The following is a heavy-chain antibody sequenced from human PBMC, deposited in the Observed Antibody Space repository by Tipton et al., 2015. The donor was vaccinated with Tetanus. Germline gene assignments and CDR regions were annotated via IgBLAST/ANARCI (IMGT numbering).Heavy chain of an antibody. V-gene: IGHV4-59*12. CDR1: GDSMSPYY. D-gene: IGHD2-2*01. CDR2: IYYKGST. J-gene: IGHJ4*02. Sequence: TLSLTCTISGDSMSPYYWGWLRQPPGKGLEWIGYIYYKGSTNYNPSLRSRVTISIDTSSNQFSLKLTSATAADTAVYYCARGWSECSSWGCSPFDSWGQGTLVTVSS. CDR3: ARGWSECSSWGCSPFDS.